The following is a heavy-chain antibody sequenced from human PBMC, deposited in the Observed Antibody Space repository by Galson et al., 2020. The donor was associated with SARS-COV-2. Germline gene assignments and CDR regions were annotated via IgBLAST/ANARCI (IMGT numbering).Heavy chain of an antibody. Sequence: TGGSLRLSCAASGFTVSSNYMSWVRQAPGKGLEWVSVIYSGGSTYYADSVKGRFTISRHNSKNTLYLQMNSLRAEDTAVYYCARGGSGYHYGMDVWGQGTTVTVSS. CDR1: GFTVSSNY. V-gene: IGHV3-53*04. CDR2: IYSGGST. J-gene: IGHJ6*02. D-gene: IGHD3-3*01. CDR3: ARGGSGYHYGMDV.